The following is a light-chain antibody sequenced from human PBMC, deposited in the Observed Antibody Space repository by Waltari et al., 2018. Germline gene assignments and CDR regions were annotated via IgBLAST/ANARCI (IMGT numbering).Light chain of an antibody. CDR2: GAS. Sequence: EIVLTQSPGTLALSPGERAPLSGRASQSVSSTYLAWYQQKPGQSPRHLIHGASSRATGIPDRFSGSGSGTDFTLTISRLEPEDFAVYYCQQYLSSPWTFGQGTKVEIK. CDR1: QSVSSTY. CDR3: QQYLSSPWT. V-gene: IGKV3-20*01. J-gene: IGKJ1*01.